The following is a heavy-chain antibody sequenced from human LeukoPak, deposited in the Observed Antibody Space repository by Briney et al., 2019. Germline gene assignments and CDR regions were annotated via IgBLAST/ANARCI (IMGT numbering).Heavy chain of an antibody. Sequence: SETLSLTCTVSGGSISSYYWRWIRQPPGKGLEWIGYIYYSGSTNYNPSLKSRVTISVDTSKNQFSPKLSSVTAADTAVYYCARDRSGYPDYWGQGTLVTVSS. CDR3: ARDRSGYPDY. CDR2: IYYSGST. V-gene: IGHV4-59*01. D-gene: IGHD3-3*01. CDR1: GGSISSYY. J-gene: IGHJ4*02.